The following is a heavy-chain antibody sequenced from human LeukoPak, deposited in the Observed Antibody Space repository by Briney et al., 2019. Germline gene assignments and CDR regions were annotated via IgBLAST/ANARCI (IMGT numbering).Heavy chain of an antibody. D-gene: IGHD6-19*01. CDR1: GFIFRNND. V-gene: IGHV3-13*01. J-gene: IGHJ5*02. CDR3: ARGWSGQQGLLHP. Sequence: GGSLRLSCAASGFIFRNNDMHWLRQTTGKRLEWVASINSGGDTFYPDSVRGRFTISRDNAKSSLFLQMNSLRAGDTAVYFCARGWSGQQGLLHPWGQGTLVTVSS. CDR2: INSGGDT.